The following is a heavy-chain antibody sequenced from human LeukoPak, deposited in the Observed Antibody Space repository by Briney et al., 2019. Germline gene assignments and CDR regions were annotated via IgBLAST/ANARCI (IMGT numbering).Heavy chain of an antibody. CDR2: IKSNPDGGTT. J-gene: IGHJ4*02. D-gene: IGHD3-16*01. CDR1: GFTFNNAW. V-gene: IGHV3-15*01. Sequence: GGSLRLSCAASGFTFNNAWMDWVRQAPGKGLEWVGRIKSNPDGGTTEYAAPVKGRFTISRDDSKNTLYLQMYSLITEDTTVYYCTTVVAHTPYWGRGTLVTVSS. CDR3: TTVVAHTPY.